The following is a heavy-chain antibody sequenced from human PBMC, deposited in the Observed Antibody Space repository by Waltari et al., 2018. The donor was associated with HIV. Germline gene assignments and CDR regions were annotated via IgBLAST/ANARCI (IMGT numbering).Heavy chain of an antibody. Sequence: QVQLVQSGAEVKKPGASVKISCKASGYTFTSYTMHWVRQAPGQRLEWMAWINTGNGNTKYSQKFQGRVTITRDTSASTAYMELSSLRSEDTAVYFCARDRTFLVGTWYFFDYWGQGTLVTVSS. CDR2: INTGNGNT. V-gene: IGHV1-3*04. J-gene: IGHJ4*02. CDR1: GYTFTSYT. CDR3: ARDRTFLVGTWYFFDY. D-gene: IGHD1-26*01.